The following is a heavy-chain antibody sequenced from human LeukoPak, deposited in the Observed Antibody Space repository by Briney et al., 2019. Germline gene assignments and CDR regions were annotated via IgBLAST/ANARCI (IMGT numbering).Heavy chain of an antibody. J-gene: IGHJ4*02. D-gene: IGHD3-22*01. V-gene: IGHV4-39*01. Sequence: PGGSLRLSCAASGFTVSSNFISWIRQPPGKGLEWIGSIYYGGNTYYNPSLKSRVTISVDTSKNQFSLKLSSVTAADTAVYYCARPSYDSSGYYPDYWGQGTLVTVSS. CDR3: ARPSYDSSGYYPDY. CDR2: IYYGGNT. CDR1: GFTVSSNF.